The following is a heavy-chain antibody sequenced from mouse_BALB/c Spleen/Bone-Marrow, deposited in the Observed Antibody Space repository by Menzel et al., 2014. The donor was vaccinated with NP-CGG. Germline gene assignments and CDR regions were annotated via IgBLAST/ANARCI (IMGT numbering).Heavy chain of an antibody. J-gene: IGHJ3*01. D-gene: IGHD2-3*01. Sequence: VHVKQSGAEFVKPGASVKLSCTASGFNIKDTYMHWVKRRPGQGLEWIGRIDPANDNTKYDPKFQGKATITADTSSNTAYLQLSSLTSEDTAVYYCARADGYYAWFAYWGQGTLVTVSA. CDR1: GFNIKDTY. CDR3: ARADGYYAWFAY. CDR2: IDPANDNT. V-gene: IGHV14-3*02.